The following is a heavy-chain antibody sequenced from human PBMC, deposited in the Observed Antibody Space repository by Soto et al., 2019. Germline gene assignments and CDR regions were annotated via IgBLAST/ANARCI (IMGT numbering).Heavy chain of an antibody. J-gene: IGHJ6*03. CDR3: ARVEEIFKVTKGYYYYMDV. D-gene: IGHD3-3*01. V-gene: IGHV1-69*02. Sequence: SVKVSCKASGDTFSNHTISWVRQAPGQGLEWMGRIIPILGVANYAQKFQGRVTITADKSTSTAYMELSSLRSADTAVYYCARVEEIFKVTKGYYYYMDVWGKGTTVTVSS. CDR1: GDTFSNHT. CDR2: IIPILGVA.